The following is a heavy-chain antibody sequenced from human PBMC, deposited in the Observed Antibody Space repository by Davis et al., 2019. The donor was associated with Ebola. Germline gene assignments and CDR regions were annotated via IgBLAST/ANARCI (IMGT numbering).Heavy chain of an antibody. V-gene: IGHV4-34*01. D-gene: IGHD6-19*01. CDR3: ARQGSGWRNYGMDV. CDR1: GGSFRGYY. CDR2: ITHSGST. J-gene: IGHJ6*02. Sequence: SETLSLTCAVYGGSFRGYYWSWIRQPPGKGPEWIGEITHSGSTNYNPSLWGRVTISIDTSKKQFSLKLSSVTVADTAVYYCARQGSGWRNYGMDVWGQGTTVTVSS.